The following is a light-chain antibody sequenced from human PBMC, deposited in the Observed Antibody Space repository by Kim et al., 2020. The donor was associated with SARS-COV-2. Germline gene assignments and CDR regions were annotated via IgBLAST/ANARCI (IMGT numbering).Light chain of an antibody. CDR1: QSISGW. J-gene: IGKJ1*01. CDR3: QHLGT. Sequence: SPLSASVGDRVTITCRASQSISGWLAWYQQKPGKAPKLLIYHASTLQGGVPSRFSGSGSGTEFTHTINNLQPDDFATYYCQHLGTFGLGTKVDIK. V-gene: IGKV1-5*01. CDR2: HAS.